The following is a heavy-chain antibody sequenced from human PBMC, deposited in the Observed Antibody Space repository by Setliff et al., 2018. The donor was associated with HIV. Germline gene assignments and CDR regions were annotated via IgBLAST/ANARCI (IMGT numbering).Heavy chain of an antibody. D-gene: IGHD3-10*01. CDR2: INAGYGNT. CDR1: GYTFTSYA. V-gene: IGHV1-3*01. J-gene: IGHJ4*02. CDR3: AHGPVLRGVIAFAY. Sequence: GASVKVSCKASGYTFTSYAIHWVRQAPGQSLEWMGWINAGYGNTKYSQKFQGRVTITRDASASTAYMELSSLRSEDTATYYCAHGPVLRGVIAFAYWGQGTLVTVSS.